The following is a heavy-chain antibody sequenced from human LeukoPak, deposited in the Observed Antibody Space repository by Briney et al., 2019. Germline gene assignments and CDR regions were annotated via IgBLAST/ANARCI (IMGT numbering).Heavy chain of an antibody. CDR1: GGTFSSYA. CDR3: ASSTPGAHCSSTSCLTPRIDY. CDR2: IIPIFGTA. V-gene: IGHV1-69*01. D-gene: IGHD2-2*01. Sequence: ASVKVPCKASGGTFSSYAISWVRQAPGQGLEWMGGIIPIFGTANYAQKFQGRVTITADESTSTAYMELSSLRSEDTAVYYCASSTPGAHCSSTSCLTPRIDYWGQETLVTVSS. J-gene: IGHJ4*02.